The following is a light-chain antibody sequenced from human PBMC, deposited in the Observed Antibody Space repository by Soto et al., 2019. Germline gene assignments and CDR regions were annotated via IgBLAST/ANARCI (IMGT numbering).Light chain of an antibody. V-gene: IGKV3-20*01. J-gene: IGKJ1*01. CDR3: QQYGSSPPT. CDR2: GAS. CDR1: QSVSSSY. Sequence: TQSPGTLSLSQGERATLSCGASQSVSSSYLAWYQQKPGQAPRLLIYGASSRATGIPDRFSGSGSVTDFTLTISRMEPEDCAVDYCQQYGSSPPTFGQGTKVE.